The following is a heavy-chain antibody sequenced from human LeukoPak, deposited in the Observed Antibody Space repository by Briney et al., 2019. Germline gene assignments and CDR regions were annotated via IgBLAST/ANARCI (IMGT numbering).Heavy chain of an antibody. CDR3: VKRSGLYFDY. CDR2: ISSNGGNT. Sequence: GGSLRLSCSGSGFTFSSYAIHWVRQAPGKGLQYVSGISSNGGNTYNADSVKGRFTISRDNSKNTVDLQMSSLRAEDTAVSYCVKRSGLYFDYWGQGTLVTVSS. D-gene: IGHD1-26*01. CDR1: GFTFSSYA. V-gene: IGHV3-64D*09. J-gene: IGHJ4*02.